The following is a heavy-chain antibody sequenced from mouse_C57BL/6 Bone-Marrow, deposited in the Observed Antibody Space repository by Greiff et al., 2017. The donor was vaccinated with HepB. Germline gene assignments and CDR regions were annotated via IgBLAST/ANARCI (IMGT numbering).Heavy chain of an antibody. J-gene: IGHJ4*01. CDR1: GFTFSSYT. CDR2: ISGGGGNT. CDR3: ARLDYGSSYDAMDY. V-gene: IGHV5-9*01. Sequence: EVMLVESGGGLVKPGGSLKLSCAASGFTFSSYTMSWVRQTPEKRLEWVATISGGGGNTYYPDSVKGRFTISRDNAKNTLYLQMSSLRSEDTALYYCARLDYGSSYDAMDYWGQGTSVTVSS. D-gene: IGHD1-1*01.